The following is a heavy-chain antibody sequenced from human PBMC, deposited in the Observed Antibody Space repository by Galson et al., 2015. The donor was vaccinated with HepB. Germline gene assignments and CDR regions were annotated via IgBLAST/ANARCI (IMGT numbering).Heavy chain of an antibody. J-gene: IGHJ4*02. D-gene: IGHD6-19*01. Sequence: SLRLSCAASGFIFSSYAMHWVRQAPGKGLEWVAIISYDGNNEYYADSVKGRSTISRDNSKNTLSLQMKTLRTDDTAVYYCARGKQQWLLPWTLTLDYWGQGSLVTVSS. CDR2: ISYDGNNE. CDR3: ARGKQQWLLPWTLTLDY. CDR1: GFIFSSYA. V-gene: IGHV3-30*04.